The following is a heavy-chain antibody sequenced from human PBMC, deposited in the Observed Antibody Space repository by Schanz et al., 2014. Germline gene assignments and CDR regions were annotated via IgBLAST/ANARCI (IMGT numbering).Heavy chain of an antibody. CDR3: ARVGREYISSSVLDSLHY. J-gene: IGHJ4*02. CDR2: ISFDGGKT. D-gene: IGHD6-6*01. Sequence: QVVLMESGGGVVRPGRSVRLSCVASGFTFRSYGMHWVRQAPGKGLEWVAHISFDGGKTYYADSVKGRFTISRDNTKNTLFLQMNNLRHEHTAMYFCARVGREYISSSVLDSLHYWGQGSLVTVS. V-gene: IGHV3-30*04. CDR1: GFTFRSYG.